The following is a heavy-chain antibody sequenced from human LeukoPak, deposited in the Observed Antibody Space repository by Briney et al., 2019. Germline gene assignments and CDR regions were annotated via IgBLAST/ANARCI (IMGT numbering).Heavy chain of an antibody. CDR1: GFTFRSYS. D-gene: IGHD3-3*01. CDR2: ISGDSNYI. J-gene: IGHJ4*02. CDR3: ARDGPIFGVVIGDY. Sequence: GGSLRLSCAASGFTFRSYSMSWVRQAPGKGLEWVSSISGDSNYIYYADSVEGRFTISRDNAKNSLYLQMNSLRAEDTAVYYCARDGPIFGVVIGDYWGQGTLVTVSS. V-gene: IGHV3-21*01.